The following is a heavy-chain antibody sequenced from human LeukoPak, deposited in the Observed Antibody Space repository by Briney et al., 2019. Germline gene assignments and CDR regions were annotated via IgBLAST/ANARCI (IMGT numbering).Heavy chain of an antibody. Sequence: SETLSLTCTVSGGSITNYYWSWIRQPPGKGLEWIGYIYHSGSTYYNPSLKSRVTISVDTSKNQFSLKLSSVTAADTAVYYCARVTARVYWGQGTLVTVSS. D-gene: IGHD5-18*01. CDR2: IYHSGST. CDR3: ARVTARVY. CDR1: GGSITNYY. J-gene: IGHJ4*02. V-gene: IGHV4-4*09.